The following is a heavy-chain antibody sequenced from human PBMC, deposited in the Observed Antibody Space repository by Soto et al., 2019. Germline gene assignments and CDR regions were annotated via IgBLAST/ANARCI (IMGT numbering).Heavy chain of an antibody. CDR2: IFHSGST. Sequence: QVQLQESGPGLVKPSETLSLTCTVSGGSISSYYWSWIRQPPGKGLEWIGYIFHSGSTNYNPSLKRRVTMSAETSQNQFSLKLTSVTAADTAVYYCARVDSWSAYTNWFDPWGQGTLVTVSS. J-gene: IGHJ5*02. D-gene: IGHD6-13*01. V-gene: IGHV4-59*01. CDR1: GGSISSYY. CDR3: ARVDSWSAYTNWFDP.